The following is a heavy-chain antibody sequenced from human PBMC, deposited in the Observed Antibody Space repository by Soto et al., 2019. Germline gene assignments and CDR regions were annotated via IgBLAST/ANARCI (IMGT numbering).Heavy chain of an antibody. J-gene: IGHJ3*02. V-gene: IGHV1-2*04. D-gene: IGHD3-22*01. CDR3: AICGDSSGYVLDAFDI. CDR1: GYTFTGYY. CDR2: INPNSGGT. Sequence: ASVKVSCKASGYTFTGYYMDWVRQAPGQGLEWMGWINPNSGGTNYAQQFQGWVTKTRDTSISTAYKGLGWLRSDDKAMYYCAICGDSSGYVLDAFDIWGQGTMVTVSS.